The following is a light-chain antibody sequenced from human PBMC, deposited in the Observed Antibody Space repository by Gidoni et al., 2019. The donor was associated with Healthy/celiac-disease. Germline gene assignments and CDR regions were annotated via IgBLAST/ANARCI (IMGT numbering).Light chain of an antibody. CDR3: QQYYSTPLT. Sequence: DIVMTQSPDSMAVSLGERATINGKSSQSVLYSSNNKNYLAGYQQKPGQPPKLLIYWASTRESGVPYRFSGSGSGTDFTLTISSLQAEDVAVYFCQQYYSTPLTFGGGTKVEIK. J-gene: IGKJ4*01. V-gene: IGKV4-1*01. CDR1: QSVLYSSNNKNY. CDR2: WAS.